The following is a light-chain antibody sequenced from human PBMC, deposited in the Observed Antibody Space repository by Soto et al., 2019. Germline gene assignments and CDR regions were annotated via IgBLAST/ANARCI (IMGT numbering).Light chain of an antibody. Sequence: QSVLTQPASVSGSPGQSITISCSGTSSDIGRHNAVSWYQQHPGKVPQLMIYDVSIRPSGISDRLSASKSGNMASLTISGLQAEDEADYYCSSYRVGGSYVFGNGTKVTVL. CDR1: SSDIGRHNA. V-gene: IGLV2-14*03. CDR3: SSYRVGGSYV. J-gene: IGLJ1*01. CDR2: DVS.